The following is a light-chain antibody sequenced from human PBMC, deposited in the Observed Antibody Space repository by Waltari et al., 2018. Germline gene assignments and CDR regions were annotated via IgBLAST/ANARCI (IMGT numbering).Light chain of an antibody. CDR3: QQSYSTPWT. J-gene: IGKJ1*01. V-gene: IGKV1-39*01. CDR2: AAS. CDR1: QSISSY. Sequence: DIQMTQSPSSLSASVGDRVTITCRASQSISSYLNWYQKKPGKAPNPLIYAASSVQSGVPSRFRGSGSGTDFTLTISSLQPEDFATYYCQQSYSTPWTFGQGTKVEIK.